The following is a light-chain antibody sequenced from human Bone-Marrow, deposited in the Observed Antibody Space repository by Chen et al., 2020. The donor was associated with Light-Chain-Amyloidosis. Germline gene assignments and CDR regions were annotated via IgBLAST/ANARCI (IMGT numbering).Light chain of an antibody. CDR2: EDD. V-gene: IGLV6-57*01. Sequence: NFMLPQPHSVSESPGKTVIISCTRSSGSIATNYVQWNQQRPGSSPTTVIYEDDQRPSGVPDRFSGSIDRSSNSASLTISGLKTEDEADYYCQSYQGSSQGVFGGGTKLTVL. CDR1: SGSIATNY. J-gene: IGLJ3*02. CDR3: QSYQGSSQGV.